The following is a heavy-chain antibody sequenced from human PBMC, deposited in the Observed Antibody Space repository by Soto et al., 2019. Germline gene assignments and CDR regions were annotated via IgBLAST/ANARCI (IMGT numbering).Heavy chain of an antibody. D-gene: IGHD6-19*01. CDR3: GRVDITGWYWGDY. CDR2: IRGSGNTI. Sequence: QVQLVESGGGVVEPGDSVRLSCAASGFTFGDYYMSWIRRAPGRGLEWISYIRGSGNTIYYADSVKGRFTVSRDNAENSLFLQMHSLTAEDTAIYYCGRVDITGWYWGDYLGPGTLVTVSS. V-gene: IGHV3-11*01. CDR1: GFTFGDYY. J-gene: IGHJ4*02.